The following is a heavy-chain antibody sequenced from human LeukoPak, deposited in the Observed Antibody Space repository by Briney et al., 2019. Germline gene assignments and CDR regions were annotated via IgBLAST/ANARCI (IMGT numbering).Heavy chain of an antibody. Sequence: GGCLRLSRAACVFTHRSYERNGVGQPRGRGGEGVSYISSSGSTIYYADSVKGRFTISRDNAKNSLYLQMNSLRAEDTAVYYCARKEYSSSFVLRAYDYWGQGTLVTVSS. CDR2: ISSSGSTI. J-gene: IGHJ4*02. CDR3: ARKEYSSSFVLRAYDY. V-gene: IGHV3-48*03. CDR1: VFTHRSYE. D-gene: IGHD6-6*01.